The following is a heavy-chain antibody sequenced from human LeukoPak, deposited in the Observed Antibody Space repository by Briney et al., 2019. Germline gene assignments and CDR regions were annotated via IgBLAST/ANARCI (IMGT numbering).Heavy chain of an antibody. D-gene: IGHD3-10*01. J-gene: IGHJ4*02. CDR1: GFTVSSNY. V-gene: IGHV3-66*01. CDR3: ARDPPGAYYYGSGSYHH. Sequence: GGSLRLSCAASGFTVSSNYMSWVRQAPGKGLEWVSVIYSGGSTYYADSVKGRFTISRDNSKNTLYLQMNSLRAEDTAVYYCARDPPGAYYYGSGSYHHWGQGTLVTVSS. CDR2: IYSGGST.